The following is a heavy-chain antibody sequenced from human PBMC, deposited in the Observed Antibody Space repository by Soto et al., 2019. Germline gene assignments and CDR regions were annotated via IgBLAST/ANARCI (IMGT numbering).Heavy chain of an antibody. V-gene: IGHV1-18*01. CDR2: ISAYNGNT. D-gene: IGHD3-3*01. J-gene: IGHJ4*02. CDR3: ARVEIPYYDFWSGYYSFDY. CDR1: GYTFTSYG. Sequence: ASVKVSCTASGYTFTSYGISWVRQAPGQGLEWMGWISAYNGNTNYAQKLQGKVTMTTDTSTSTAYMELRSLRSDDTAVYYCARVEIPYYDFWSGYYSFDYWGQGTLVTVSS.